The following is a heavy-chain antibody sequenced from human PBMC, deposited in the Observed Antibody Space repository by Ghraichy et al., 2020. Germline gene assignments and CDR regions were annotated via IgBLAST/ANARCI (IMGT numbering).Heavy chain of an antibody. V-gene: IGHV4-34*01. CDR3: ARSRGELLGGMDV. D-gene: IGHD1-26*01. CDR1: GGSFSGYY. CDR2: INHSGST. J-gene: IGHJ6*02. Sequence: SETLSLTCAVYGGSFSGYYWSWIRQPPGKGLEWIGEINHSGSTNYNPSLKSRVTISVDTSKNQFSLKLSSVTAADTAVYYCARSRGELLGGMDVWGQGTTVTVSS.